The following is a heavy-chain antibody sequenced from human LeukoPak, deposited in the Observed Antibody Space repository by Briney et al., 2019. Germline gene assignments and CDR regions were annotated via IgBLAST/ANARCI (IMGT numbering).Heavy chain of an antibody. CDR3: ARVDGHDFWSGYYPNNYYYYYMDV. Sequence: GGSLRLSCAASGFTFSSYSMNWVRQAPGKGLEWVSSISSSSSYIYYADSVKGRFTISRDNAKNSLYLQMNSLRAEDTAVYYCARVDGHDFWSGYYPNNYYYYYMDVWGKGTTVTVSS. CDR2: ISSSSSYI. CDR1: GFTFSSYS. J-gene: IGHJ6*03. D-gene: IGHD3-3*01. V-gene: IGHV3-21*01.